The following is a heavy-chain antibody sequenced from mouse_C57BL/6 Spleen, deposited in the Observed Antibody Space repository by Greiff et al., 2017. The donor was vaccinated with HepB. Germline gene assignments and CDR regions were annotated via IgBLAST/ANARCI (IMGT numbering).Heavy chain of an antibody. D-gene: IGHD2-5*01. V-gene: IGHV1-15*01. CDR2: IDPETGGT. J-gene: IGHJ1*03. CDR3: ARSAYYSNYPWYFDV. CDR1: GYTFTDYE. Sequence: QVQLQQSGAELVRPGASVTLSCKASGYTFTDYEMHWVKQTPVHGLEWIGAIDPETGGTAYNQKFKGKATLTVDTSSSTAYMQLSSLTSEDSAVYYCARSAYYSNYPWYFDVWGTGTTVTVSS.